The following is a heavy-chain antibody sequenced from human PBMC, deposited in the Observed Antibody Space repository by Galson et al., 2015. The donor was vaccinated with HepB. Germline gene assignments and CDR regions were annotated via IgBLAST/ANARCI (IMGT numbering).Heavy chain of an antibody. Sequence: SLRLSCAASGFTFSRYWMSWVRQAPGKGLEWVANIKQDGSEKYYVDSVNGRFTISRDNAKNSLYLQMNSLRAEDTAVYYCARDDGIRTVDCWGQGTLVTVSS. CDR2: IKQDGSEK. CDR1: GFTFSRYW. CDR3: ARDDGIRTVDC. V-gene: IGHV3-7*03. D-gene: IGHD1-14*01. J-gene: IGHJ4*02.